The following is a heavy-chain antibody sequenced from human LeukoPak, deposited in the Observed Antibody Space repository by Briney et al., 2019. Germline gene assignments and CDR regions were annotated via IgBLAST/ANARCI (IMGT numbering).Heavy chain of an antibody. D-gene: IGHD3-3*01. V-gene: IGHV3-21*01. Sequence: GGSLRLSCAASGFTFSSYSMNWVRQAPGKGLEWVSSISSSSSYIYYADSVKGRFTISRDNAKNSLYLQMNSLRAEDTAVCYCARAALEWLSLDYWGQGTLVTVSS. CDR3: ARAALEWLSLDY. J-gene: IGHJ4*02. CDR1: GFTFSSYS. CDR2: ISSSSSYI.